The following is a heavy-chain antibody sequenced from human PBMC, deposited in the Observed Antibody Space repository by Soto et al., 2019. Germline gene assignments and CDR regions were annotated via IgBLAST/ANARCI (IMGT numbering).Heavy chain of an antibody. CDR3: ARGQRFSDSFDP. Sequence: SGGAISGYYWTWIRQSAGKGLEWIGRIYSSGGTKYNPSLQSRVTMSLDTSKNQFSLRLTSVTAADTAVYYCARGQRFSDSFDPWGQGTLVTVSS. J-gene: IGHJ5*02. D-gene: IGHD3-3*01. CDR2: IYSSGGT. CDR1: GGAISGYY. V-gene: IGHV4-4*07.